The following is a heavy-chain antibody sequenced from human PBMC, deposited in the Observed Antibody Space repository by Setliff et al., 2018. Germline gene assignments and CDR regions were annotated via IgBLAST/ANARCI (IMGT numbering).Heavy chain of an antibody. CDR3: ARLPPLHTPMALTFDY. V-gene: IGHV4-61*02. CDR2: IYTTWST. J-gene: IGHJ4*02. D-gene: IGHD5-18*01. Sequence: SLTCTVSGGSVGNSHYYWNWIRQPAGKGLEWIGRIYTTWSTNYNPSLQGRVAISEDTSENQFSLKLSSVTAADTAVYYCARLPPLHTPMALTFDYWGQGSLVTVSS. CDR1: GGSVGNSHYY.